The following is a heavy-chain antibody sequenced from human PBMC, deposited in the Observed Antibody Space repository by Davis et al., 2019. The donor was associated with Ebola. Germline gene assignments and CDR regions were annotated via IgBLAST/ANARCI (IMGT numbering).Heavy chain of an antibody. V-gene: IGHV1-8*01. CDR2: MNPNSGNT. CDR3: ARDLVVAAYDINWFDP. CDR1: GYTFTSYD. D-gene: IGHD2-15*01. J-gene: IGHJ5*02. Sequence: ASVKVSCKASGYTFTSYDINWVRQATGEGLEWMGWMNPNSGNTAYAQKFQGRVTMTRDTSLSTAYMELSSLRSEDTAVYYCARDLVVAAYDINWFDPWGQGTLVTVSS.